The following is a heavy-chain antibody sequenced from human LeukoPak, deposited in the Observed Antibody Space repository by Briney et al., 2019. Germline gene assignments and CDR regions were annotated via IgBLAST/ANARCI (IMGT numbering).Heavy chain of an antibody. V-gene: IGHV4-34*01. Sequence: PSETLSLTCAVFGGSFTDYYWSWIRQPPGKGLEWIGEITHRGSTNYKSSLKSRVTISVDTAKNQFSLKLTSVTAADTANYCSRRGQWLGHWFDPWGQGTLVTVSS. J-gene: IGHJ5*02. D-gene: IGHD6-19*01. CDR2: ITHRGST. CDR1: GGSFTDYY. CDR3: SRRGQWLGHWFDP.